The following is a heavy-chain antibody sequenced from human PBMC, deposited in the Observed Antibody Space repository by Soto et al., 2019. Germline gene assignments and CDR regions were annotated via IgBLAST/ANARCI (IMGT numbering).Heavy chain of an antibody. CDR3: PPPRAPLNYDFGGGSFDY. CDR2: IYWDDDK. D-gene: IGHD3-3*01. J-gene: IGHJ4*02. V-gene: IGHV2-5*02. CDR1: GFSLSTSGVG. Sequence: QITLKESGPTLVKPTQTLTLTCTFSGFSLSTSGVGVGWIRQPPGKALEWLALIYWDDDKRYSPSLKSRLTTPRDTPKNKVVLTIPTMAPVATATYYCPPPRAPLNYDFGGGSFDYWGQGTRVTVSP.